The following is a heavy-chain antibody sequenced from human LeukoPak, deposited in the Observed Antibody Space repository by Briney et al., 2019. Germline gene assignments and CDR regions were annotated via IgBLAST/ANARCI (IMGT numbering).Heavy chain of an antibody. CDR2: IYYSGST. Sequence: SETLSLTCTVSGDSISTSNSYWGWIRQPPWKGLEWIGSIYYSGSTYYNPSLKSRVTISVDTSKNQFSLKLSSVTAADTAVYYCARSSYSSSWYPHNWFDPWGQGTLVTVSS. D-gene: IGHD6-13*01. V-gene: IGHV4-39*07. CDR3: ARSSYSSSWYPHNWFDP. J-gene: IGHJ5*02. CDR1: GDSISTSNSY.